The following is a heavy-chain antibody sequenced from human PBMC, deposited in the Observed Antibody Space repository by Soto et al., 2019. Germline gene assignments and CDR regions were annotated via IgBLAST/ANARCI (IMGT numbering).Heavy chain of an antibody. CDR3: ATDRSHSSAYWWFDY. V-gene: IGHV1-46*01. Sequence: ASVKVSCKASGYTFTSTWKHWVRQAPGQGLEWMGIINPYGGAATYAEKFQGRVTMTRDTSTATDYMELSSLRSEDTAMYYCATDRSHSSAYWWFDYWGQGTQVTVSS. D-gene: IGHD3-22*01. CDR2: INPYGGAA. J-gene: IGHJ5*01. CDR1: GYTFTSTW.